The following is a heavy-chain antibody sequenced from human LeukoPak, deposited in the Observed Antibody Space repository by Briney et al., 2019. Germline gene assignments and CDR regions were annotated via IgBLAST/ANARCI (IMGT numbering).Heavy chain of an antibody. CDR3: ARDGYNNYYYYGMDV. D-gene: IGHD5-24*01. V-gene: IGHV4-39*07. CDR1: GGPISSSSYY. J-gene: IGHJ6*02. Sequence: SETLSLTCTVSGGPISSSSYYWGWIRQPPGKGLEWIGSIYYSGSTYYNPSLKSRVTISVDTSKNQFSLKVRSVTAADTAVYYCARDGYNNYYYYGMDVWGQGTTVTVSS. CDR2: IYYSGST.